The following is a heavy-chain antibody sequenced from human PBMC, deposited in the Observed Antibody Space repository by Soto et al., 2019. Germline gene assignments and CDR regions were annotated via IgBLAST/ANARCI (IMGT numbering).Heavy chain of an antibody. V-gene: IGHV1-2*04. Sequence: GASVKVSCKASGYTFTGYYMHWVRQAPGQGLEWMGWINPNSGGTNYAQKFQGWVTMTRDTSISTAYMELSRLRSDDTAVYYCARDSEDILTGYRFDYWGQGTLVTVSS. CDR1: GYTFTGYY. CDR2: INPNSGGT. D-gene: IGHD3-9*01. J-gene: IGHJ4*02. CDR3: ARDSEDILTGYRFDY.